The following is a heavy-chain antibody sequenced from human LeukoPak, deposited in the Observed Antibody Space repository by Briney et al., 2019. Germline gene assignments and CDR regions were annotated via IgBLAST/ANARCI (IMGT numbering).Heavy chain of an antibody. CDR1: GYIFTGYY. Sequence: AASVKFSCKASGYIFTGYYMYWVRQAPGQGLEWMGWINPNTGGTKYAQKFQGRVTMTRDTSISTAYMELSRLRSDDTAIFYCARVLTPLDPGGESGLDYWGQGTLVTVSS. CDR3: ARVLTPLDPGGESGLDY. J-gene: IGHJ4*02. V-gene: IGHV1-2*02. CDR2: INPNTGGT. D-gene: IGHD3-10*01.